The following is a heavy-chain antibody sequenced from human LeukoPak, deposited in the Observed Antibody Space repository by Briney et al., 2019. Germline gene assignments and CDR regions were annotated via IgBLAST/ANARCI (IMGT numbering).Heavy chain of an antibody. Sequence: GGPLRLSCTASGFTFSSYWMNWARQAPGKGLEWVASINHNGNVNYYVDSVKGRFTISRDNAKNSLYLQMSNLRAEDTAVYFCARGGGLDVWGQGATVTVSS. CDR1: GFTFSSYW. CDR3: ARGGGLDV. J-gene: IGHJ6*02. V-gene: IGHV3-7*03. CDR2: INHNGNVN. D-gene: IGHD3-16*01.